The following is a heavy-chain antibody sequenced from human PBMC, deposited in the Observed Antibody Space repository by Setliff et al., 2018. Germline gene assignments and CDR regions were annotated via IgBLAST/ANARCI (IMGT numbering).Heavy chain of an antibody. Sequence: SVKVSCKASGGTSSTYAISWVRQAPGQGXXXXXXXXXXXXXXXYAQXXQGRVTITTDKSTSTAYMELSSLRSEDTAIYYCARGDFYYYFYMDVWGKGTTVTVSS. CDR2: XXXXXXXX. CDR1: GGTSSTYA. V-gene: IGHV1-69*10. J-gene: IGHJ6*03. CDR3: ARGDFYYYFYMDV.